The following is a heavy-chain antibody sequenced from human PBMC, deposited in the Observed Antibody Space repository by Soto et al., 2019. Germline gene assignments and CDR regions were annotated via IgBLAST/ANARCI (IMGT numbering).Heavy chain of an antibody. D-gene: IGHD3-22*01. V-gene: IGHV1-69*13. CDR3: ARGPDRSGFYLFDY. Sequence: ASVKVSCKASGGSFSNHAVSWVRQAPGQGPEWMGGIIPISGTTNYAQKFQDRVTITADESMTTAYMELNSLRSEDSAVYYCARGPDRSGFYLFDYWGQGTLVTVS. CDR1: GGSFSNHA. CDR2: IIPISGTT. J-gene: IGHJ4*02.